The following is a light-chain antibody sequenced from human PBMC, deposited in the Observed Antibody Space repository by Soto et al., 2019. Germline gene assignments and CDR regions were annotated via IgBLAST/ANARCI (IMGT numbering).Light chain of an antibody. CDR1: TSNIGSYT. J-gene: IGLJ1*01. CDR3: AAWDDSLNGFYV. Sequence: QSVLTQPPSASGTPGQRVTFSCSGSTSNIGSYTVNWYQQLPGTAPKLLIYSNDQRPSGVPDRFSGSKSGTSASLAISRLQSEDEADYYCAAWDDSLNGFYVFGTGTKLTVL. CDR2: SND. V-gene: IGLV1-44*01.